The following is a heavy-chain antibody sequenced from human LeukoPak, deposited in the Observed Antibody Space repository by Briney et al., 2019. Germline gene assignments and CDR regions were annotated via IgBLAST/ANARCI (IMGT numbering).Heavy chain of an antibody. CDR2: IIPIFGTA. Sequence: SVKVSCKASGGTFSSYAISWVRQAPGQGLEWMGGIIPIFGTANYAQKFQGRVTMTEDTSTDTAYMELSSLRSEDTAVYYCASNYYYGSGSYNYWGQEPWSPSPQ. D-gene: IGHD3-10*01. CDR1: GGTFSSYA. J-gene: IGHJ4*01. V-gene: IGHV1-69*06. CDR3: ASNYYYGSGSYNY.